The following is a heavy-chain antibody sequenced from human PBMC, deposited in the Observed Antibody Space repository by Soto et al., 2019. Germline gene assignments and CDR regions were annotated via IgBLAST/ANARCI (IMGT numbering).Heavy chain of an antibody. J-gene: IGHJ6*02. V-gene: IGHV3-74*01. Sequence: GGSLRLSCAASGFTFSSYWMHWVRQAPGKGLVWVSRINSDGSSTSYADSVKGRFTISRDNAKNTLYLQMNSLRAEDTAVYYCARDRHPYYDTLTGYYYYYYYGMDVWGQGTTVTVSS. CDR1: GFTFSSYW. CDR3: ARDRHPYYDTLTGYYYYYYYGMDV. D-gene: IGHD3-9*01. CDR2: INSDGSST.